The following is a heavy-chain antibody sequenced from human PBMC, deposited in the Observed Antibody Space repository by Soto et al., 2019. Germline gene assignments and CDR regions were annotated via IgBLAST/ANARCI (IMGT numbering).Heavy chain of an antibody. Sequence: SVKVSCKASGGTFSSYAISWVRQAPGQGLEWMGGIIPIFGTANYAQKFQGRVTITADESTSTAYMELSSLRSENTAVYYCAKDRTIASRNFDSWGQGALVTVSS. V-gene: IGHV1-69*13. D-gene: IGHD6-6*01. CDR3: AKDRTIASRNFDS. CDR1: GGTFSSYA. J-gene: IGHJ4*02. CDR2: IIPIFGTA.